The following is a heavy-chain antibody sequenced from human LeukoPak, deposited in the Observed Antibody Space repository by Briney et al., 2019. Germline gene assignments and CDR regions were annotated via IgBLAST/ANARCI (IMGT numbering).Heavy chain of an antibody. D-gene: IGHD3-10*01. J-gene: IGHJ4*02. V-gene: IGHV4-31*03. CDR1: GGSISSGGYY. CDR2: IYYSGST. Sequence: SQTLSLTCTVSGGSISSGGYYWSWIRQHPGKGLEWIGYIYYSGSTYYNPSLKSRATISVDTSKNQFSLKLSSVTAADTAVYYCARVMGDGWFGELFYYFDYWGQGTLVTVSS. CDR3: ARVMGDGWFGELFYYFDY.